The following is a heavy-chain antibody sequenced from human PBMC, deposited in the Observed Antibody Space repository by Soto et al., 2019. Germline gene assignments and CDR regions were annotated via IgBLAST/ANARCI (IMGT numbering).Heavy chain of an antibody. D-gene: IGHD2-2*01. CDR3: ARTSYPRDRYYYYGMDV. CDR1: GYSFTSYW. V-gene: IGHV5-10-1*01. CDR2: IDPSDSYT. J-gene: IGHJ6*02. Sequence: GESLKISCKGSGYSFTSYWISWVRQMPGKGLEWMGRIDPSDSYTNYSPSFEGHVTISADKSISIAYLQWSSLKASDTAMSYCARTSYPRDRYYYYGMDVWGQGTTVTVSS.